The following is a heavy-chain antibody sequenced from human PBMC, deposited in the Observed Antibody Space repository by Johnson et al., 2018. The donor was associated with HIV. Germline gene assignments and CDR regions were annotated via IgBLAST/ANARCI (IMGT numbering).Heavy chain of an antibody. D-gene: IGHD6-13*01. CDR2: ISYDGSNK. V-gene: IGHV3-30*04. CDR3: ANNLQQLATKDAFDI. CDR1: GFTFSSYA. J-gene: IGHJ3*02. Sequence: QVQLVESGGGVVQPGRSLRLSCAASGFTFSSYAMHWVRQAPGKGLEWVAVISYDGSNKYYADSVKGRFTISRDNSKNTLYLQMHSLRAEDTAVYYCANNLQQLATKDAFDIWGQGTMVTVSS.